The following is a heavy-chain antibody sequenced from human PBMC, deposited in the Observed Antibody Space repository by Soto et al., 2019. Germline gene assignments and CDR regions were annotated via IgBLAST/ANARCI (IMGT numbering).Heavy chain of an antibody. CDR2: ISYDGSNK. J-gene: IGHJ6*02. Sequence: PGGSLRLSCAASGFTFSSYAMHWVRQAPGKGLEWVAVISYDGSNKYYADSVKGRFTISRDNSKNTLYLQMNSLRAEDTAVYYCARDLVGGPVWGQGTTVNV. D-gene: IGHD3-16*01. CDR1: GFTFSSYA. V-gene: IGHV3-30-3*01. CDR3: ARDLVGGPV.